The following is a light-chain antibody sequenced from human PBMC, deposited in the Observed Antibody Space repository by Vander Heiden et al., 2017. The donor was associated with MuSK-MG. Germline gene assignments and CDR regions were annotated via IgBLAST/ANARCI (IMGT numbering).Light chain of an antibody. CDR1: QSVSSNF. V-gene: IGKV3-20*01. CDR3: QQDCSSPRT. J-gene: IGKJ1*01. Sequence: IVLTQSRGTLSLSPGERATLSCRASQSVSSNFLAWYQKKPGQATRLLIYGASYRPTGIPDRFSGSGSGTDFTLTISRLEPEDFAVYYCQQDCSSPRTFGQGTKLEIK. CDR2: GAS.